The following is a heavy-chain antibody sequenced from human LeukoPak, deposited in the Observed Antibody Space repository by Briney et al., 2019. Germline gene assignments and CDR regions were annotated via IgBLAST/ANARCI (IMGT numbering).Heavy chain of an antibody. CDR2: IRWNSGRI. CDR3: AKADYISGWYYFDD. D-gene: IGHD6-13*01. CDR1: GFTFGDYA. V-gene: IGHV3-9*01. Sequence: GGSLRLSCAASGFTFGDYAMHWVRQAPGKGLECVSGIRWNSGRIGYADSVKGRFTISRDNAKDSLYLQMNSLRFEDTALYYCAKADYISGWYYFDDWGQGTLVTVSS. J-gene: IGHJ4*02.